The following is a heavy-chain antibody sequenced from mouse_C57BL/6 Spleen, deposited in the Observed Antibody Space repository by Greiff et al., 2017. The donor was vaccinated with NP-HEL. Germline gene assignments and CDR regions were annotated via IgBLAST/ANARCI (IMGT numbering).Heavy chain of an antibody. CDR1: GYTFTSYW. D-gene: IGHD2-1*01. CDR3: ARYGHLDYGNYGFAY. J-gene: IGHJ3*01. V-gene: IGHV1-52*01. Sequence: VQLQQPGAELVRPGSSVKLSCKASGYTFTSYWMHWVKQRPIQGLEWIGNIDPSDSETHYNQKFKDKATLTVDKSSSTAYMQLSSLTSEDSAVYYCARYGHLDYGNYGFAYWGHGTLVTVSA. CDR2: IDPSDSET.